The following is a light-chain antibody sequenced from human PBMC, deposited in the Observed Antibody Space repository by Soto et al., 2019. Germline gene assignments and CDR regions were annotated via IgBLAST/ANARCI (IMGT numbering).Light chain of an antibody. CDR3: AAWDGSLDVVL. Sequence: QSVLTQPPSASGPPGQRVTISCSGSSSSIGTNTVNWYKQVPGAAPTLLIYTDHQRPAGVPDRFSGSRSGTSASLAISWLQSEDEADYYCAAWDGSLDVVLFGGGTKLTVL. CDR2: TDH. J-gene: IGLJ2*01. CDR1: SSSIGTNT. V-gene: IGLV1-44*01.